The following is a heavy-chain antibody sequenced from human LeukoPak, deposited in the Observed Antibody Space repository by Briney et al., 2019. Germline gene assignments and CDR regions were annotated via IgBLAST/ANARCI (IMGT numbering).Heavy chain of an antibody. V-gene: IGHV4-61*02. Sequence: PSQTLSLTCTVSGGSLNSGSYSWAWVRQPAGRGLEWIGRIHISGSTDYTPSLKSRVTISVDTSKNQFSLKLSSVTAADTAVYYCARADRSGYFGNVVAFDIWGQGTMVTVSS. CDR3: ARADRSGYFGNVVAFDI. CDR1: GGSLNSGSYS. CDR2: IHISGST. D-gene: IGHD3-22*01. J-gene: IGHJ3*02.